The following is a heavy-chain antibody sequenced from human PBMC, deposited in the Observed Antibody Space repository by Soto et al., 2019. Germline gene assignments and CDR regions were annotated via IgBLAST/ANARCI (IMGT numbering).Heavy chain of an antibody. Sequence: QVQLVESGGGVVQPGRSLRLSCAASGFTFSSYGMHWVRQAPGKGLEWVAVISYDGSNKYYADSVKGRFTISRDNSKNTLYLQMNSLRAKDTAVYYCAKEANDFWSGYYFGGPYHFDDWGQGTLVTVSS. D-gene: IGHD3-3*01. CDR1: GFTFSSYG. J-gene: IGHJ4*02. CDR3: AKEANDFWSGYYFGGPYHFDD. CDR2: ISYDGSNK. V-gene: IGHV3-30*18.